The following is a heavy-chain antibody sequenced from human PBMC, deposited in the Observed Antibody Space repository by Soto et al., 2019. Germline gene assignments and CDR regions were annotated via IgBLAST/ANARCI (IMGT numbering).Heavy chain of an antibody. D-gene: IGHD6-19*01. CDR2: ISGSGGST. J-gene: IGHJ4*02. Sequence: PGGSLRLSCAASGFTFSSHAINWVRQGPGKGLEWVSVISGSGGSTYYADSVKGRFTISRDNSKNTLYLQMNSLRAEDTAVYYCASRSSGWYFDYWGQGTLVTVSS. CDR3: ASRSSGWYFDY. V-gene: IGHV3-23*01. CDR1: GFTFSSHA.